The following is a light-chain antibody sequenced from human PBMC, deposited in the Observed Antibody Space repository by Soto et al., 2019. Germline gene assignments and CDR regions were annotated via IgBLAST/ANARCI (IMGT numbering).Light chain of an antibody. V-gene: IGLV1-44*01. J-gene: IGLJ1*01. CDR2: SNN. Sequence: QSVLTQPPSASGTPGQRVTISFSGSSSNIGNNTVNWYQQLPGTAPKLLIYSNNQRPSGVPDRFSGSKSGTSASLAISGLQSEDEADYYCAAWDDSLNGYVFGTGTKVTVL. CDR1: SSNIGNNT. CDR3: AAWDDSLNGYV.